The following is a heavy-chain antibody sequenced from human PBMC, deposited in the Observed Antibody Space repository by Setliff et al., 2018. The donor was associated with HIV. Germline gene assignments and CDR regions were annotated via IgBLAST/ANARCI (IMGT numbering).Heavy chain of an antibody. J-gene: IGHJ6*02. D-gene: IGHD4-17*01. CDR2: IYYSGST. Sequence: PSETLSLTCTVSGYSISSGYYWGWIRQPPGKGLEWIGSIYYSGSTNYNPSLKGRVTISLDTSNNQFSLNLNSVTAADTAVYYCARGGPTVAFGLDVWGQGTTVTVSS. V-gene: IGHV4-38-2*02. CDR1: GYSISSGYY. CDR3: ARGGPTVAFGLDV.